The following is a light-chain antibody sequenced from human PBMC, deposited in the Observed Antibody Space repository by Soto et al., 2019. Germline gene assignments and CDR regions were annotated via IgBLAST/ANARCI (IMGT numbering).Light chain of an antibody. CDR1: ISNIGAGYD. V-gene: IGLV1-40*01. CDR2: DTY. J-gene: IGLJ1*01. CDR3: KSYDRSLSGYV. Sequence: QSLLKRTPSVSGAPGQRFTISCTGSISNIGAGYDVHWYYQVPGTAPKLLIYDTYNRPSGVPDRISGSKSGTSASLAITGLQAEDEAGYYCKSYDRSLSGYVFGTGTKVTVL.